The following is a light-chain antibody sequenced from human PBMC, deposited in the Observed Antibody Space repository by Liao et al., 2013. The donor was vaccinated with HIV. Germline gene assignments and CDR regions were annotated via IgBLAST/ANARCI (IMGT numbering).Light chain of an antibody. CDR1: NLGDKY. CDR2: QDT. CDR3: QLWDSSSDHPYV. J-gene: IGLJ1*01. V-gene: IGLV3-1*01. Sequence: SFDLAQPPSVSVSPGQTASITCSGDNLGDKYAFWYQQKPGQSPVLVIYQDTKRPSGIPERFSGSNSGNTATLTISGVEPGDEADYYCQLWDSSSDHPYVFGTGTQVTVL.